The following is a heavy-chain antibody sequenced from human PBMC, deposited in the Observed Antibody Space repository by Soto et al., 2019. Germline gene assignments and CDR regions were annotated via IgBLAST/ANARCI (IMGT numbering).Heavy chain of an antibody. J-gene: IGHJ4*02. Sequence: QVQLVESGGGVVQPGRSLRLSCAASGFTFSSYAMHWVRQAPGKGLEWVAVISYDGSNKYYADSVKGRFTISRDNSKNTLYLQMNSLRAEDTAVYYCARDGDLFDYGGQGTLVTVSS. V-gene: IGHV3-30-3*01. D-gene: IGHD2-21*02. CDR1: GFTFSSYA. CDR2: ISYDGSNK. CDR3: ARDGDLFDY.